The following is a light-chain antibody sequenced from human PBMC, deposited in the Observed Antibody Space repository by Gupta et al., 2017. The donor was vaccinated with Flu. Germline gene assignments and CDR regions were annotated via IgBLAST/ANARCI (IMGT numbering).Light chain of an antibody. Sequence: DKMMMASPVTLSVSPGERVTLSCRASQSVHRNVAWYQQRPGQAPRLLIYGDSIMATGVPASFSDSGSGTEFTLTINSLQSEDFAIYYCHQYDRWPWTFGQGTKV. V-gene: IGKV3-15*01. CDR3: HQYDRWPWT. J-gene: IGKJ1*01. CDR1: QSVHRN. CDR2: GDS.